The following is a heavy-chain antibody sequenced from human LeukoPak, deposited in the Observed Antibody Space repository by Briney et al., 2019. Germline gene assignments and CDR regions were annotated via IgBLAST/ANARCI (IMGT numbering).Heavy chain of an antibody. CDR2: IYTSGST. D-gene: IGHD4-17*01. Sequence: SQTLSLTCTISGGSISSGSYYWSWIRQPAGKGLEWIGRIYTSGSTNYNPSLKSRVTISVDTSKNQFSLNLNSVTAADTAVYYCARADYGDYVTNYYYYMDVWGKGTTVTISS. CDR1: GGSISSGSYY. V-gene: IGHV4-61*02. CDR3: ARADYGDYVTNYYYYMDV. J-gene: IGHJ6*03.